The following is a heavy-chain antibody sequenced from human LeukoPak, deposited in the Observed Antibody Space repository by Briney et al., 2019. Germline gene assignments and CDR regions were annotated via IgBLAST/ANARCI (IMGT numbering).Heavy chain of an antibody. J-gene: IGHJ4*02. D-gene: IGHD1-26*01. V-gene: IGHV4-4*07. Sequence: PSETLSLTCTVSGGSISSYYWSWIRQPAGKGLEWIGRIYTSGSTNYNASLKSRVSMSVDTSKNQFSLTLSSVTAADTAVFYCARENGGSYREFDYWGQGTLVTVSS. CDR1: GGSISSYY. CDR3: ARENGGSYREFDY. CDR2: IYTSGST.